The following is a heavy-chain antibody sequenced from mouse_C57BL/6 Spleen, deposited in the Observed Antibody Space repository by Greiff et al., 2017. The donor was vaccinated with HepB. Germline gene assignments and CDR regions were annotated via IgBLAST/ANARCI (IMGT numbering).Heavy chain of an antibody. D-gene: IGHD5-5*01. CDR3: VLSYLWYFDV. CDR1: GFTFTDYY. CDR2: VDPYNGGT. V-gene: IGHV1-36*01. Sequence: VESGPSVKISCKASGFTFTDYYMHWVKQSHGKSLEWIGLVDPYNGGTSYNQKFKGKATLTVDTSSSTAYMELNSLTSEDSAVYYCVLSYLWYFDVWGTVTTVTVSS. J-gene: IGHJ1*03.